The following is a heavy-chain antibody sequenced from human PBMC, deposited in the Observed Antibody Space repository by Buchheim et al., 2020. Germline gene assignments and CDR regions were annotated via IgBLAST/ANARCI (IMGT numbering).Heavy chain of an antibody. D-gene: IGHD3-22*01. CDR3: AREKGYYDSSGYYYDGKYYYGMDV. CDR2: IKQDGSEK. V-gene: IGHV3-7*01. Sequence: EVQLVESGGGLVQPGGSLRLSCAASGLTFSRYWMSWVRQAPGEGLEWVANIKQDGSEKYYVDSVKGRFTISRDNAKKSLYLQMDSLRAEDTAVYYCAREKGYYDSSGYYYDGKYYYGMDVWGQGTT. CDR1: GLTFSRYW. J-gene: IGHJ6*02.